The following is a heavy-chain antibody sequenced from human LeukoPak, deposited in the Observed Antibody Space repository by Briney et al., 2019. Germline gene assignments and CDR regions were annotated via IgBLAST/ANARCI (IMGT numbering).Heavy chain of an antibody. CDR1: GYTFTGYY. CDR2: INPNSGGT. CDR3: ARDHCSSTSCYKGAYNWFDP. Sequence: ASVKVSCKASGYTFTGYYMHWVRQAPGQGLEWMGWINPNSGGTNYAQKFQGRVTMTRDTSISTAYMELSRLRSDDTAVYYCARDHCSSTSCYKGAYNWFDPWGQGTLVTVSS. J-gene: IGHJ5*02. D-gene: IGHD2-2*01. V-gene: IGHV1-2*02.